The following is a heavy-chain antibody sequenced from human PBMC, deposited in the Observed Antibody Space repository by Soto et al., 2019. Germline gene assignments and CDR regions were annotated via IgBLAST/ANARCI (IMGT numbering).Heavy chain of an antibody. CDR2: INHSGST. V-gene: IGHV4-34*01. J-gene: IGHJ3*02. CDR3: ARLALRFHGAFDI. CDR1: GGSFSGYY. D-gene: IGHD3-3*01. Sequence: QVQLQQWGAGLLKPSETLSLTCAVYGGSFSGYYWSWIRQPPGKGLERIGEINHSGSTNYNPSLNSRVTISVDTSKNQFSLKLSSVTAADTAVYYCARLALRFHGAFDIWGQGTMVTVSS.